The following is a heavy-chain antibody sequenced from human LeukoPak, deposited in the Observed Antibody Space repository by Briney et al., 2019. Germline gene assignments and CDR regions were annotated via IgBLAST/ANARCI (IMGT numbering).Heavy chain of an antibody. J-gene: IGHJ4*02. D-gene: IGHD3-22*01. CDR2: ISYDGSNK. CDR1: GFTFSSYG. Sequence: PGGSLRLSCAASGFTFSSYGMNWVRQAPGKGLEWVAVISYDGSNKYYADSVKGRFTISRDNSKNTLYLQMNSLRAEDTAVYYCAKDGAHYYDSSGYYSGGIFDYWGQGTLVTVSS. V-gene: IGHV3-30*18. CDR3: AKDGAHYYDSSGYYSGGIFDY.